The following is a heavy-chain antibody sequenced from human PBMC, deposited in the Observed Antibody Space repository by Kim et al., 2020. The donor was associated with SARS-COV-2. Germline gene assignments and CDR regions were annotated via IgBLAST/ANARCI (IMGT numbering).Heavy chain of an antibody. CDR1: GFTFSSYW. CDR2: IKQDGSEK. D-gene: IGHD5-18*01. J-gene: IGHJ6*02. CDR3: ARDQTAEGYYYGMDV. V-gene: IGHV3-7*01. Sequence: GGSLRLSCAASGFTFSSYWMSWVRQAPGKGLECVANIKQDGSEKYYADSVKGRFTISRDNAKNSLYLQMNSLRAEDSAVYYCARDQTAEGYYYGMDVWGQGTTVTVSS.